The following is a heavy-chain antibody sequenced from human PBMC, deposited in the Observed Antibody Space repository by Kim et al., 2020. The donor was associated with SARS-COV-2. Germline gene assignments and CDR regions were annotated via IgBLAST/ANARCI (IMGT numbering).Heavy chain of an antibody. CDR3: TPGRAVNY. V-gene: IGHV3-73*01. J-gene: IGHJ4*02. D-gene: IGHD3-16*02. CDR1: GFTFSGSA. CDR2: IRSRANSYAQ. Sequence: GGSLRLSCAASGFTFSGSAMHWVRQASGKGLEWVGRIRSRANSYAQAYSASVKGRVTISRADSKNTAYLQMNSLKTEDTAVYDCTPGRAVNYWGQGTLVTVSS.